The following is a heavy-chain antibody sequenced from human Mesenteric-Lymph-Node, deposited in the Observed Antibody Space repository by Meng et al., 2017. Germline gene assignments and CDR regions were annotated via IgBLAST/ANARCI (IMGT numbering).Heavy chain of an antibody. V-gene: IGHV4-34*01. CDR2: INHSGST. Sequence: QVQLQQWGAGLLKPSETLPLTCDVYGGSFRGYYWSWIRQPPGKGLEWIGEINHSGSTNYNPSLKSRVTISVDTSKNQFSLKLTSVTAADTAVYYCARGGYYSFDYWGQGTLVTVSS. D-gene: IGHD5-18*01. CDR1: GGSFRGYY. CDR3: ARGGYYSFDY. J-gene: IGHJ4*02.